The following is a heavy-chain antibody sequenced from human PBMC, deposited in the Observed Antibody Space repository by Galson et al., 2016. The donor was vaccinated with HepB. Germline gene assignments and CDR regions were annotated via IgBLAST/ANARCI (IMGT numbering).Heavy chain of an antibody. CDR2: INGDGSST. Sequence: SLRLSCAASGFTFSKYWMHWVRQAPGKGLVWVSRINGDGSSTAYADSVKGRFTISRDNAKNTLYLLMNSLRAEDTAMYYCAILSVDVVVEMNGMDVWGHGTTVTVSS. V-gene: IGHV3-74*01. J-gene: IGHJ6*02. D-gene: IGHD2-15*01. CDR3: AILSVDVVVEMNGMDV. CDR1: GFTFSKYW.